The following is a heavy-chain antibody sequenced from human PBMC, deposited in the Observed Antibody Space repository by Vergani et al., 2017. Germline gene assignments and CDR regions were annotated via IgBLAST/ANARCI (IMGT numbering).Heavy chain of an antibody. D-gene: IGHD6-19*01. CDR2: ISSSSSYI. J-gene: IGHJ3*02. V-gene: IGHV3-21*01. CDR1: GFTFSSYW. Sequence: EVQLLESGGGLVQPGGSLRLSCAASGFTFSSYWMSWVRQAPGKGLEWVSSISSSSSYIYYADSVKGRFTISRDNAKNSLYLQMNSLRAEDTAVYYCARGTGRSSGWYSRGGAFDIWGQGTMVTVSS. CDR3: ARGTGRSSGWYSRGGAFDI.